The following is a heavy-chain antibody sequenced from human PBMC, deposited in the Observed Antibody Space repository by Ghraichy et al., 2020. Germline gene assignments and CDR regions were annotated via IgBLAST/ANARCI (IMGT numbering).Heavy chain of an antibody. V-gene: IGHV4-34*01. D-gene: IGHD2-8*01. CDR2: INHSGST. CDR1: GGSFSGYY. J-gene: IGHJ5*02. Sequence: SQTLSLTCAVYGGSFSGYYWSWIRQPPGKGLEWIGEINHSGSTNYNPSLKSRVTISVDTSKNQFSLKLSSVTAADTAVYYCARGRCLGYCTNGGWFDPWGQGTLVTVSS. CDR3: ARGRCLGYCTNGGWFDP.